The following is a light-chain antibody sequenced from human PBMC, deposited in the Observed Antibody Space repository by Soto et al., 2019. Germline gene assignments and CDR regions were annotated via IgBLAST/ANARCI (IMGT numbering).Light chain of an antibody. V-gene: IGLV1-40*01. J-gene: IGLJ3*02. CDR2: GNS. CDR3: QSYDSSLSGWV. CDR1: SSNIGAGYG. Sequence: QSVLAQPSSVSGAPGQRVTISCTGSSSNIGAGYGVHWYQQLPGTAPKLLIYGNSNRPSGVPDRFSGSKSGTSASLAITGLQAEDEADYHCQSYDSSLSGWVFGGGTKLTVL.